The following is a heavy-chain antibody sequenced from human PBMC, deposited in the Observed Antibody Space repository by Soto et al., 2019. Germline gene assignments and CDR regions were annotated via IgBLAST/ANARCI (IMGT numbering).Heavy chain of an antibody. Sequence: SLRLSCTASGFTFGTYAMNWVRQAPGKGLEWVSGISGSGGTTYYTDSVKGRFTISRDNSKNTLYLQMNSPRAADTAVYFCARQEDSSTYYRAYYFDYWGQGTLVTVSS. D-gene: IGHD6-19*01. CDR2: ISGSGGTT. J-gene: IGHJ4*02. CDR3: ARQEDSSTYYRAYYFDY. V-gene: IGHV3-23*01. CDR1: GFTFGTYA.